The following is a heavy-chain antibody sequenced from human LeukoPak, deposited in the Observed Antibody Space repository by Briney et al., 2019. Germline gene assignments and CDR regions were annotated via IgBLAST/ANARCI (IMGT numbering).Heavy chain of an antibody. Sequence: GGSLRLSCAASGFTFSSYAMSWVRQAPGKGREWVSAISGSGGSTYYADSVKGRFTISRDNSKNTLYLQMNSLRAEDTAVYYCAKDLAPRDYDILTGYYGDAFDIWGQGTVVTVSS. D-gene: IGHD3-9*01. CDR1: GFTFSSYA. J-gene: IGHJ3*02. CDR2: ISGSGGST. V-gene: IGHV3-23*01. CDR3: AKDLAPRDYDILTGYYGDAFDI.